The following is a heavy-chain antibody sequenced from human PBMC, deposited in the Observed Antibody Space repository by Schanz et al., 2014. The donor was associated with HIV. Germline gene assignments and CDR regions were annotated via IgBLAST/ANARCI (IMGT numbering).Heavy chain of an antibody. Sequence: QVQLVESGGGVVQPGRSLRLSCAASEFKFRTFAMHWVRQAPGKGLEWVAVISYDGTDKYYADSGKGRFTISRDNVKDTLFLQLNSLRPDDSAIYYCARADYGSGSFHNGPDYWGQGTLVTVSS. D-gene: IGHD3-10*01. CDR1: EFKFRTFA. CDR3: ARADYGSGSFHNGPDY. V-gene: IGHV3-30-3*01. CDR2: ISYDGTDK. J-gene: IGHJ4*02.